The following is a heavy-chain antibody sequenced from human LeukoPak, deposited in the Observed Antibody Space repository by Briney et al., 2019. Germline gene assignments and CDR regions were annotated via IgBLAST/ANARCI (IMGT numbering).Heavy chain of an antibody. Sequence: GGSLRLSCAASGFTFSSYSMNWVRQAPGKGLEWVSSISSSSSYIYYADSVKGRFTISRDNAKNSLYLQMNSLRAEDTAVYYCARLRGRDGYNFNSPDYWGQGTLVTVSS. J-gene: IGHJ4*02. CDR2: ISSSSSYI. V-gene: IGHV3-21*01. CDR3: ARLRGRDGYNFNSPDY. CDR1: GFTFSSYS. D-gene: IGHD5-24*01.